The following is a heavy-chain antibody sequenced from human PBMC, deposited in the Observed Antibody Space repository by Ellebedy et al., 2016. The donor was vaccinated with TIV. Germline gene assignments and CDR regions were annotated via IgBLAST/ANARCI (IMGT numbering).Heavy chain of an antibody. CDR1: GGSISGYY. CDR3: ARILRAGSDGDYFDY. Sequence: MPSETLSLTCTVSGGSISGYYWSWIRQPPGKGLEWVGYIYYSGSTSYNPSLKSRVTLSVDMSKNQFSLKLSSVTAADTAVYYCARILRAGSDGDYFDYWGQGTLVTVSS. D-gene: IGHD3-3*01. CDR2: IYYSGST. J-gene: IGHJ4*02. V-gene: IGHV4-59*01.